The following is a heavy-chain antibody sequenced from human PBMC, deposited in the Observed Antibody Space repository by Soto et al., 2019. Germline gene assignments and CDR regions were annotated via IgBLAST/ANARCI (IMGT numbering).Heavy chain of an antibody. CDR1: GFTFSSYA. J-gene: IGHJ6*02. CDR3: ARYIPGVRYYGMDV. CDR2: IGESGTPT. V-gene: IGHV3-23*01. D-gene: IGHD2-2*01. Sequence: GGSLRLSCASSGFTFSSYAMKLVRQAPGKGLEWVSLIGESGTPTYYADSVKGRFTISRDNSGNTLFLEMYSLRAEDTAVYYCARYIPGVRYYGMDVWGQGTTVTVSS.